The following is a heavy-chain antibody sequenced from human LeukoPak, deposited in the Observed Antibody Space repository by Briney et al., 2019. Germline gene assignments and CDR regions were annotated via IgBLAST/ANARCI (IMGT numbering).Heavy chain of an antibody. CDR1: GGSISSGGYY. V-gene: IGHV4-30-2*01. Sequence: SQTLSLTCTVSGGSISSGGYYWSWIRRPPGKGLEWIGEINHSGSTNYNPSLKSRVTISVDTSKNQFSLKLSSVTAADTAVYYCARVSSSWFSDYWGQGTLVTVSS. D-gene: IGHD6-13*01. J-gene: IGHJ4*02. CDR2: INHSGST. CDR3: ARVSSSWFSDY.